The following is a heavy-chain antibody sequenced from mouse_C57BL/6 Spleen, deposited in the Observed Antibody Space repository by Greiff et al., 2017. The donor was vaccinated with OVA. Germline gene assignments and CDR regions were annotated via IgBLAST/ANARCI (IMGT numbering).Heavy chain of an antibody. CDR3: ARSGDYDVGFDY. V-gene: IGHV1-64*01. Sequence: VQLQQPGAELVKPGASVKLSCKASGYTFTSYWMHWVKQRPGQGLEWIGMIHPNSGSTNYNEKFKSKATLTVDKSSSTAYMQLSSLTSEDSAVYYCARSGDYDVGFDYWGQGTTLTVSS. D-gene: IGHD2-4*01. J-gene: IGHJ2*01. CDR2: IHPNSGST. CDR1: GYTFTSYW.